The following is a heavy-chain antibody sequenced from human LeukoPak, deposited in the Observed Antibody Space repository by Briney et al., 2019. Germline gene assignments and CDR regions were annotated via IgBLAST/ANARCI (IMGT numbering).Heavy chain of an antibody. J-gene: IGHJ5*02. D-gene: IGHD2-2*03. V-gene: IGHV4-59*08. CDR3: ARHRGYCSSTSCSYNWFDP. Sequence: SETLSLTCTVSGGSISSYYWTWIRQPPGKGLEWIGYIYYSGSTRYNPSLKSRVTMSVDTSKNRFSLKLSSVTAADTAVYYCARHRGYCSSTSCSYNWFDPWGQGTLVTVSS. CDR1: GGSISSYY. CDR2: IYYSGST.